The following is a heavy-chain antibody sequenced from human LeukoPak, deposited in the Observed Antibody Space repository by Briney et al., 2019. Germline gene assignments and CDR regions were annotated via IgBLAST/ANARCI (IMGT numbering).Heavy chain of an antibody. CDR3: ARVYSTGWFSPPDY. V-gene: IGHV1-18*01. CDR2: ISGYNGNT. CDR1: GYTFTSYG. J-gene: IGHJ4*02. Sequence: ASVKVSCKTSGYTFTSYGVSWVRQAPGQGLEWMGWISGYNGNTNYAQNLQGRVTMTTDTSTSTAYMELRSLRSDDTAVYYCARVYSTGWFSPPDYWGQGTLVTVSS. D-gene: IGHD6-19*01.